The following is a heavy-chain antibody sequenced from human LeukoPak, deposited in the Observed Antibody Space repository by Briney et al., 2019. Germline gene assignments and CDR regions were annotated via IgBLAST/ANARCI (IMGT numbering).Heavy chain of an antibody. CDR3: ARPGDFWSAHSWFDP. Sequence: SETLSLTCAVYGGSFSGYYWSWIRQPPGKGLEWIGEINHSGSTNYNPSLKSRVTISVDTSKNQFSLKLSSVTAADTAVYYCARPGDFWSAHSWFDPWGQGTLVTVSS. V-gene: IGHV4-34*01. D-gene: IGHD3-3*01. J-gene: IGHJ5*02. CDR1: GGSFSGYY. CDR2: INHSGST.